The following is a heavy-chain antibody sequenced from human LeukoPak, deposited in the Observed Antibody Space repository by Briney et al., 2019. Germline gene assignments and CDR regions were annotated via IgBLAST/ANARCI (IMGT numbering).Heavy chain of an antibody. D-gene: IGHD2-15*01. J-gene: IGHJ4*02. Sequence: ASVKVSCKASGYTFDSYGISWVRQAPGQGLEYMGWICAYNGNTNYAQRLQGRVTLTTDTSTNTAYMDLRSLKSDDTAVYYCARAHPRVAAAKLADYWGQGTLVTVSS. CDR3: ARAHPRVAAAKLADY. CDR2: ICAYNGNT. CDR1: GYTFDSYG. V-gene: IGHV1-18*01.